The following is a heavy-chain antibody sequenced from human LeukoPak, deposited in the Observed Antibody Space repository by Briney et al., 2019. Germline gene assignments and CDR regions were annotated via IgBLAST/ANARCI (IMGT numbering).Heavy chain of an antibody. CDR1: GLSISNDW. V-gene: IGHV3-15*01. Sequence: GGSLRLSCAASGLSISNDWMSWVRQAPGKGLEWVARVKSKSAGETTDYAAPVKGRFTISRDDSKNTLYPQMNSLKTEDTAVYYCTLIQGWGSGSYYRDFWGQGTLVTVSS. CDR2: VKSKSAGETT. CDR3: TLIQGWGSGSYYRDF. D-gene: IGHD3-10*01. J-gene: IGHJ4*02.